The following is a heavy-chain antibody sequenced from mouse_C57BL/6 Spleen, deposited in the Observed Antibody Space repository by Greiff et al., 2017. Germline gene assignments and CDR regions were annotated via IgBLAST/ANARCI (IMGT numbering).Heavy chain of an antibody. CDR2: IDPENGDT. CDR3: TTTGYFAV. CDR1: GFNIKDDY. V-gene: IGHV14-4*01. Sequence: VQLQQSGAELVRPGASVKLSCTASGFNIKDDYMHWVKQRPEQGLEWIGWIDPENGDTEYASKFQGKATITADTSSNTAYLQLSSLTSEDTAVYYCTTTGYFAVWGTGTTVTVAA. J-gene: IGHJ1*03.